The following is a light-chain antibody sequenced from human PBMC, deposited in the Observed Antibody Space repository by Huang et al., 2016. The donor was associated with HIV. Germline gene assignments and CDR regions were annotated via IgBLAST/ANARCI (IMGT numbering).Light chain of an antibody. CDR1: QSISNY. V-gene: IGKV1-39*01. J-gene: IGKJ4*01. CDR2: AAS. CDR3: QQTYDTPPLT. Sequence: DIQMTQSPSSLSASVGDRVIITCRASQSISNYLNWYQHKPVKAPRLLVYAASSLQSGVPSRFSDSGSKTTVTLTISSLQPEYFATYYCQQTYDTPPLTFGGGTRVDMK.